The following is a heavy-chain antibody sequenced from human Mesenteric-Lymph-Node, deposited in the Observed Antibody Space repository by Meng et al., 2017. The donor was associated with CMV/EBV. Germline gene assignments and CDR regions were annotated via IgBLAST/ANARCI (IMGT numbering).Heavy chain of an antibody. D-gene: IGHD6-13*01. V-gene: IGHV3-74*01. CDR2: INGDGST. CDR3: AREDLAAAGYFDY. Sequence: CAGSGFIFNNHWMHWVRQVPGKGLVWVSRINGDGSTAYADYVKGRFTISRDNAKNTLYLQMNSLRAEDTAVYHCAREDLAAAGYFDYWGQGTLVTVSS. J-gene: IGHJ4*02. CDR1: GFIFNNHW.